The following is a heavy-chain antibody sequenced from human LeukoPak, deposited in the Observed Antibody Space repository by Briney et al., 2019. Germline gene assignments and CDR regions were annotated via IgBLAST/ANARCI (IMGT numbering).Heavy chain of an antibody. D-gene: IGHD2-2*01. CDR2: IKQDGSEK. J-gene: IGHJ3*02. V-gene: IGHV3-7*01. CDR1: GFTFSSYW. Sequence: PGGSLRLSCAASGFTFSSYWMSWVRQAPGKGLEWVANIKQDGSEKYYVDSVKGRFTISRDNAKNSLYLQMDSLRAEDTAVYYCARDPRYCSSTSCHDAFDIWGQGTMVTVSS. CDR3: ARDPRYCSSTSCHDAFDI.